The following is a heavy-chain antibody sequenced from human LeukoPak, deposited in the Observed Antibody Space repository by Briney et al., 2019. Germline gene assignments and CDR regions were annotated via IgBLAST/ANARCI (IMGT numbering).Heavy chain of an antibody. V-gene: IGHV3-21*01. J-gene: IGHJ4*02. CDR2: ISSSSSYI. Sequence: GGSLRLSCAASGFTFSSYSMNWVRQAPGKGLEWVSSISSSSSYIYYADSVKGRFTISRDNAKNSLHLQMNSLRAEDTAVYYCAREWGIAAIDYWGQGTLVTVSS. CDR1: GFTFSSYS. CDR3: AREWGIAAIDY. D-gene: IGHD6-25*01.